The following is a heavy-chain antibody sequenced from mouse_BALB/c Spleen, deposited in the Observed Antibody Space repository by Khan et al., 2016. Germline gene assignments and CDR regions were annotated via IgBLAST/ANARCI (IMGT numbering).Heavy chain of an antibody. CDR2: ISSGGSYT. Sequence: EVELVESGGDLVKPGGSLKLSCAASGFTFSSYGMSWVRQTPDKRLEWVATISSGGSYTYYPDSVKGRFTISRDNAKNTLYLQMSSLKSEDTAMYYCGRPRSPYDYGEDYAMDYWGQGTSVTVSS. J-gene: IGHJ4*01. CDR1: GFTFSSYG. V-gene: IGHV5-6*01. D-gene: IGHD2-4*01. CDR3: GRPRSPYDYGEDYAMDY.